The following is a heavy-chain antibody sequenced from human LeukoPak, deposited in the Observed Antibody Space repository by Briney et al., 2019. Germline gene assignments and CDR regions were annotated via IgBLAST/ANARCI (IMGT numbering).Heavy chain of an antibody. Sequence: PGGSLRLSCAASGFTFSSYAMHWVRQAPGKGLEYVSAISSNGGSTYYANSVKGRFTISRDNSKNTLYLQMGSLRAEDMAVYYCARTHYYDSSGYCYVPYYFDYWGQGTLVTVSS. V-gene: IGHV3-64*01. D-gene: IGHD3-22*01. CDR1: GFTFSSYA. CDR3: ARTHYYDSSGYCYVPYYFDY. J-gene: IGHJ4*02. CDR2: ISSNGGST.